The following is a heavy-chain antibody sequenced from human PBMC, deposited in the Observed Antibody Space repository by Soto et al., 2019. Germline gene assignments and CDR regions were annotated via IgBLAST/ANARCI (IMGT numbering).Heavy chain of an antibody. D-gene: IGHD5-12*01. V-gene: IGHV1-2*02. Sequence: ASVQVSCKASGYSFTVYYMHWVRQAPGQGLEWLGWINPNSGGTNYAQKLQDRVTMTRDTSLSTAYLELSRLRSDDTAVYFCSSECLCCGYDSLNTKWFHPRGQGTLVTVSS. J-gene: IGHJ5*02. CDR1: GYSFTVYY. CDR3: SSECLCCGYDSLNTKWFHP. CDR2: INPNSGGT.